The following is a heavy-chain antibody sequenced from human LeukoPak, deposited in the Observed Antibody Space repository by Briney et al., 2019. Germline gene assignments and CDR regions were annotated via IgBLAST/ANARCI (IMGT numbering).Heavy chain of an antibody. J-gene: IGHJ4*02. D-gene: IGHD5-24*01. CDR2: IYPGDSDT. V-gene: IGHV5-51*01. CDR1: GYSFTSYW. CDR3: ATSRITATISPFDY. Sequence: GESLKISCKGSGYSFTSYWIGWVRQMPGKGLEWMGIIYPGDSDTRYSPSFQGQVTFSADNSTGTAYLQWSSLKASDTAMYYCATSRITATISPFDYWGQGTLVTVSS.